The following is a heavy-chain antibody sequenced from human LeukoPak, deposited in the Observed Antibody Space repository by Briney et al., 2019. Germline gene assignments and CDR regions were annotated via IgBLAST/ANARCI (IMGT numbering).Heavy chain of an antibody. CDR2: IYSGGST. J-gene: IGHJ4*02. CDR3: ARDRRNYYDSSGYYDY. Sequence: PGGSLRLSCAASGFTVSSNYMSWVRQVPGKGLGWVSVIYSGGSTYYADSVKGRFTVSRDKSKNTLYLQMNSLRAEDTAVYYCARDRRNYYDSSGYYDYWGQGTLVTVSS. CDR1: GFTVSSNY. D-gene: IGHD3-22*01. V-gene: IGHV3-53*01.